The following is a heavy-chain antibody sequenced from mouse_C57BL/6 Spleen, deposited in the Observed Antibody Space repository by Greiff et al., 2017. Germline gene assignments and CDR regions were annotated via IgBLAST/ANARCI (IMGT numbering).Heavy chain of an antibody. Sequence: VQLKQSGAELVKPGASVKLSCTASGFNIKDYYMHWVKQRTEQGLEWIGGIDPAGGETKYAPKFQGKATMTADTSSNTAYRQLSSLTSEDTAVYYCARSLTGSDFDYWGQGPTLAVSS. V-gene: IGHV14-2*01. CDR2: IDPAGGET. CDR1: GFNIKDYY. CDR3: ARSLTGSDFDY. D-gene: IGHD4-1*01. J-gene: IGHJ2*01.